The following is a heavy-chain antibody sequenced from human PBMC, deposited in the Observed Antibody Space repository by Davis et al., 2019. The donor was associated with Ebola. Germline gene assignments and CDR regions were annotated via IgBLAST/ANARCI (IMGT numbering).Heavy chain of an antibody. CDR3: ARDLSLAGYFDD. CDR2: IQSGGGT. J-gene: IGHJ4*02. V-gene: IGHV3-66*02. Sequence: GGSLRLSCAATGFTVRTYFMNWVRQAPGKGLEWVSVIQSGGGTYYADSVKGRFTISRDNSKNTLYLQMNSLRVEDTAVYYCARDLSLAGYFDDWGQGTLVTVSS. CDR1: GFTVRTYF. D-gene: IGHD2-2*01.